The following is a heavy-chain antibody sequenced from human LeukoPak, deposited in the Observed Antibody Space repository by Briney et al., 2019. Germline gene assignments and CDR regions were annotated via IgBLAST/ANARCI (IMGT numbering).Heavy chain of an antibody. CDR3: AKGGEDILTGPDY. V-gene: IGHV3-30*18. Sequence: GGSLRLSCAASGFTFTSHGMHWVRQAPGKGLEWVAVVSYDGSNKNYADSVKGRFTISRDDSKNTLYLQMNSLRVEDTAVYYCAKGGEDILTGPDYWGQGTLVTVSS. CDR2: VSYDGSNK. J-gene: IGHJ4*02. D-gene: IGHD3-9*01. CDR1: GFTFTSHG.